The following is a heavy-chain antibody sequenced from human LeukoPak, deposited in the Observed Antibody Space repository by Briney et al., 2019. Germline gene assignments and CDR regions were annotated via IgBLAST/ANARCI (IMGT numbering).Heavy chain of an antibody. Sequence: GSLRLSCAASGFTFSSYAMHWVRQAPGKGLEWVAVISYDGSNKYYADSVKGRFTISRDNSKNTLYLQMNSLRAEDTAVYYCARDFWSGYFFDYWGQGTLVTVSS. CDR3: ARDFWSGYFFDY. J-gene: IGHJ4*02. CDR2: ISYDGSNK. D-gene: IGHD3-3*01. CDR1: GFTFSSYA. V-gene: IGHV3-30-3*01.